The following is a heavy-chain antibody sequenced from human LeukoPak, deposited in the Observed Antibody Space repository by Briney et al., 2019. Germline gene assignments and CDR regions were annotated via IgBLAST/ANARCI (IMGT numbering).Heavy chain of an antibody. CDR1: GFTFSSYA. V-gene: IGHV3-23*01. CDR2: ISGSGGST. CDR3: AKDSQEWELLGFFDY. Sequence: GGSLRLSCAASGFTFSSYAMSWVRQAPGKGLEWVSAISGSGGSTYYADSVKGRFTISRDNSKNMLYLQMNSLRAEDTAVYYCAKDSQEWELLGFFDYWGQGTLVTVSS. J-gene: IGHJ4*02. D-gene: IGHD1-26*01.